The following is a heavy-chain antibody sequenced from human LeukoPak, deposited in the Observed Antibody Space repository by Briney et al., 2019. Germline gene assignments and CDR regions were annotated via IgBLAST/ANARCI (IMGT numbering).Heavy chain of an antibody. Sequence: PGRSLRLSCAASGFTFSSYGMHWVRQAPGKGVEWVAVISYDGSNKYYADSVKGRFTISRDNSKNTLYLQMNSLRAEDTAVYYCAKGSLLGYCSSTSCPTDYWGQGTLVTVSS. V-gene: IGHV3-30*18. CDR1: GFTFSSYG. CDR2: ISYDGSNK. J-gene: IGHJ4*02. D-gene: IGHD2-2*01. CDR3: AKGSLLGYCSSTSCPTDY.